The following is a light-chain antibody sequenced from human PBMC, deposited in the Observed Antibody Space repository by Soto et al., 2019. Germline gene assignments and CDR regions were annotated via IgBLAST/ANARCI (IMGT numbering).Light chain of an antibody. CDR1: SSDVGGYKY. CDR2: DVS. Sequence: QSVLTQPASVSESPGQSITISCTGTSSDVGGYKYVSWYQQHPGKAPKLMIYDVSNRPSGVPNRFSGSKSGNTASLTISGLQVEDEADYYCASYTTSNTPLVFGGGTKLTVL. J-gene: IGLJ2*01. V-gene: IGLV2-14*03. CDR3: ASYTTSNTPLV.